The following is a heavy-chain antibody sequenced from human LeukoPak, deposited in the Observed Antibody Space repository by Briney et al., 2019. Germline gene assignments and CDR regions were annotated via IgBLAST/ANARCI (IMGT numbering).Heavy chain of an antibody. CDR3: ARERWDYYDSSGYSVGFDY. CDR2: IYYSGST. Sequence: PSETLSLTCTVSGGSISSGGYSWSWIRQHPGKGLEWIGYIYYSGSTYYNPSLKSRVTISVDTSKNQFSLKLSSVTAADTAVYYCARERWDYYDSSGYSVGFDYWGQGTLVTVSS. J-gene: IGHJ4*02. CDR1: GGSISSGGYS. V-gene: IGHV4-31*03. D-gene: IGHD3-22*01.